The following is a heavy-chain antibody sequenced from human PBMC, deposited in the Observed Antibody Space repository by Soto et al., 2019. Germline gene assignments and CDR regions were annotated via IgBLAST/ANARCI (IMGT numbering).Heavy chain of an antibody. CDR1: GYTFTSYG. CDR3: ARDLIVGATPPYYFDY. D-gene: IGHD1-26*01. Sequence: QVQLVQSGAEVKKPGASVKVACKATGYTFTSYGMSWVRQAPGQGLEGMGWVSAYNGNTNNAQKLQGIVTMTTDTSTRTAYRELRSLRSDDTAVYYCARDLIVGATPPYYFDYWGQGTLVTVSS. J-gene: IGHJ4*02. V-gene: IGHV1-18*01. CDR2: VSAYNGNT.